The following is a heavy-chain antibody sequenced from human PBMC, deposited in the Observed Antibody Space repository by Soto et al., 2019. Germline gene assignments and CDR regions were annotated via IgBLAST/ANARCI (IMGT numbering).Heavy chain of an antibody. D-gene: IGHD2-21*01. Sequence: PGGSLRLSCVASGFTFTHYWMHWVRQAPGKGLEWVSGMGGSGISTYYADSVKGRFTISRDNSKSTLYLHMNSLRADDTAIYYCAKEIYTYSGAAFDIWGQGTXVTVSS. V-gene: IGHV3-23*01. CDR1: GFTFTHYW. CDR2: MGGSGIST. J-gene: IGHJ3*02. CDR3: AKEIYTYSGAAFDI.